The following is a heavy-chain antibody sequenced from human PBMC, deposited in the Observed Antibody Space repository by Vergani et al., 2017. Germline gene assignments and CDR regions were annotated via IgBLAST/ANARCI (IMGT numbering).Heavy chain of an antibody. CDR2: ISKSGTTI. CDR3: ARDVGSSSLIDY. D-gene: IGHD6-6*01. V-gene: IGHV3-11*01. Sequence: QVQLVESGGGLVKPGGSLRLPCAASGFTFSDYYLSWGRQAPGKGLEWISYISKSGTTIYYADFVKGRFTISRDNAKNSLLLQMNSLRAEDTAVYYCARDVGSSSLIDYWGQGTLVTVSS. CDR1: GFTFSDYY. J-gene: IGHJ4*02.